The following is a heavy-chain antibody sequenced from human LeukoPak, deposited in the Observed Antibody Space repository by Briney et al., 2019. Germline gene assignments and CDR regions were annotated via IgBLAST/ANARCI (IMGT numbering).Heavy chain of an antibody. V-gene: IGHV3-30*18. Sequence: GRSLRLSCAASGFTFSSYGMHWVRQAPGKGLEWVAVISYDGSNKYYADSVKGRFTISRDNSKNTLYLQMNSLRAEDTAVYYCAKDLSLVVPAAHYYYYGMDVWGQGTTVAVSS. D-gene: IGHD2-2*01. CDR2: ISYDGSNK. CDR3: AKDLSLVVPAAHYYYYGMDV. CDR1: GFTFSSYG. J-gene: IGHJ6*02.